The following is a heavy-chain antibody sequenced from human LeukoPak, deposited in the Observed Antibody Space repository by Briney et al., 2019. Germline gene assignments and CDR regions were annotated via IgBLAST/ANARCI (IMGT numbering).Heavy chain of an antibody. J-gene: IGHJ2*01. V-gene: IGHV4-59*01. CDR2: IHYSGNT. D-gene: IGHD3-16*01. CDR1: GGSITSFY. Sequence: PSETLSLTCTVSGGSITSFYWSWIRQPPGKGLEWIGYIHYSGNTNYNPSLKSRVTISVDRSKNQFSLKLSSVTAADTAIYYCAKGDPTFLFWYFDLWGRGTLVTVSS. CDR3: AKGDPTFLFWYFDL.